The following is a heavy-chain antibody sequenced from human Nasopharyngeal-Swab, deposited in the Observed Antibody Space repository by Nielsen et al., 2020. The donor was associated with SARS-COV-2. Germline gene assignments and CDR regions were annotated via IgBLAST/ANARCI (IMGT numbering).Heavy chain of an antibody. CDR3: ATSSSGVIDGPLDY. J-gene: IGHJ4*02. Sequence: GGSLRLSCAASGFTFSSYSMNWVRRAPGKGLEWVSYISSSSSTIYYADSVKGRFTISRDNAKNSLYLQMNSLRAEDTAVYYCATSSSGVIDGPLDYWGQGTLVTVSS. CDR1: GFTFSSYS. CDR2: ISSSSSTI. V-gene: IGHV3-48*04. D-gene: IGHD6-19*01.